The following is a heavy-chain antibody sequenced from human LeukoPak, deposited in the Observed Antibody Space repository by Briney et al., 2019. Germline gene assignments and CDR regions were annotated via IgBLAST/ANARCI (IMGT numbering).Heavy chain of an antibody. V-gene: IGHV4-59*11. CDR3: ARDLGYSSGWYDY. J-gene: IGHJ4*02. D-gene: IGHD6-19*01. CDR2: IYYSGST. Sequence: SETLSLTCAVPGGSFRSHYWSWMRQSPGEGLEWIGYIYYSGSTNYNPSLKSRVTISVDTSKNQFSLKLSSVTAADTAVYYCARDLGYSSGWYDYWGQGTLVTVSS. CDR1: GGSFRSHY.